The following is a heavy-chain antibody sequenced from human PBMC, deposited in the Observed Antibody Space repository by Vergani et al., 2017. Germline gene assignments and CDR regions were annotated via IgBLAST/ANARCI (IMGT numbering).Heavy chain of an antibody. CDR3: ARCALGDSYYYYYMDV. CDR1: GFTFSSYW. CDR2: IKQDGSEK. V-gene: IGHV3-7*01. Sequence: EVQLVESGGGLVQPGGSLRLSCAASGFTFSSYWMSWARQAPGKGLEWVANIKQDGSEKYYVDSVKGRFTISRDNAKNSLYLQMNSLRAEDTAVYYCARCALGDSYYYYYMDVWGKGTTVTVSS. D-gene: IGHD4-17*01. J-gene: IGHJ6*03.